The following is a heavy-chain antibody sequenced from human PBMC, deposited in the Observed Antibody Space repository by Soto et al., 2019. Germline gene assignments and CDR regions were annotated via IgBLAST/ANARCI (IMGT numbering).Heavy chain of an antibody. V-gene: IGHV1-3*01. CDR2: INAGNGNT. D-gene: IGHD1-1*01. J-gene: IGHJ6*02. CDR1: VYTFTSYA. CDR3: ARGVDAGVDV. Sequence: ASVKVSCKASVYTFTSYAMHWVRQAPGQRLEWMGWINAGNGNTKYSQKFQGRVTITRDTSASTAYMELSNLRSEDTAIYYCARGVDAGVDVWGQGTTVTVSS.